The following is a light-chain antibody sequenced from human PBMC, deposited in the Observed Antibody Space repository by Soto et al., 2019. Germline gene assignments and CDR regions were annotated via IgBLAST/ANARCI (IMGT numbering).Light chain of an antibody. CDR3: LQLYNYPRT. CDR1: QAIRSD. V-gene: IGKV1-6*02. J-gene: IGKJ1*01. Sequence: ALPKTQSPSSLSASVGERVTITFPASQAIRSDLAWYQQKPGMAPKFLIFAASNLQRGVPARFSGSGPGTDFTLTISSLQPEDFATYYCLQLYNYPRTFGQGTKVDIK. CDR2: AAS.